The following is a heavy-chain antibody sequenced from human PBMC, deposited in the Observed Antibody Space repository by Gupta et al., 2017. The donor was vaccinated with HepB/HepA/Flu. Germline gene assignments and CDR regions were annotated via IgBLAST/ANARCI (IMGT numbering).Heavy chain of an antibody. CDR1: GYTFTSYY. D-gene: IGHD2-2*01. Sequence: QVQLVQSGAEVKKPGASVKVSCKASGYTFTSYYMHWVRQAPGQGLEWMGIINPSGGSTSYEQKVQGRVTMTRDTSTSTVYMELSSLRSEDTAVYYCARDLPGTIVVVPAAPGYWGQGTLVTGSS. V-gene: IGHV1-46*01. J-gene: IGHJ4*02. CDR3: ARDLPGTIVVVPAAPGY. CDR2: INPSGGST.